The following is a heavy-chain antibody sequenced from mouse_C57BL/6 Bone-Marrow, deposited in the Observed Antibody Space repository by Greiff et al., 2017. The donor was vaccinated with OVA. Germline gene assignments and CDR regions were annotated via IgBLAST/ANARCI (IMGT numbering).Heavy chain of an antibody. D-gene: IGHD2-4*01. J-gene: IGHJ3*01. CDR3: VRYVDYDVGFAY. Sequence: QVHVKQSGAELVRPGTSVKMSCKASGYTFTNYWIGWAKQRPGHGLEWIGDIYPGGGYTNYNEKFKGKATLTADKSSSTAYMQFSSLTSEDSAIYYCVRYVDYDVGFAYWGQGTLVTVSA. V-gene: IGHV1-63*01. CDR2: IYPGGGYT. CDR1: GYTFTNYW.